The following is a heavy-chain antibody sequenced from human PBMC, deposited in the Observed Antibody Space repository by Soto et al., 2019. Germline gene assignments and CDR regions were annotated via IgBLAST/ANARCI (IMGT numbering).Heavy chain of an antibody. CDR2: IKRDGSVE. CDR1: GFTFSNHW. J-gene: IGHJ5*02. Sequence: EVQLLESGGDLVQPGGSLRLSCAASGFTFSNHWMNWVRQAPGKGLEWVANIKRDGSVEKYVDSVKGRFTISRDNANNSLFLQMNNLRAEDTAVYFCARGYDDNDKSPYRWFDPWGRGTLVTVSS. CDR3: ARGYDDNDKSPYRWFDP. V-gene: IGHV3-7*04. D-gene: IGHD3-16*01.